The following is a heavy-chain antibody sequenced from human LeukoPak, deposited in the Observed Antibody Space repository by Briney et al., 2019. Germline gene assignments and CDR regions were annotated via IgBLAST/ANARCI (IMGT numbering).Heavy chain of an antibody. J-gene: IGHJ5*02. CDR1: GGSISSYY. V-gene: IGHV4-59*01. CDR2: IYYSGST. Sequence: SETLSLTCTVSGGSISSYYWSCIPQPPGKGLEWIGYIYYSGSTNYNPSLKSRVTISVDTSKNQFSLKLSSVTAADTAVYYCARERNCGGDCYSSWFDLWGQGTLVTVSS. D-gene: IGHD2-21*02. CDR3: ARERNCGGDCYSSWFDL.